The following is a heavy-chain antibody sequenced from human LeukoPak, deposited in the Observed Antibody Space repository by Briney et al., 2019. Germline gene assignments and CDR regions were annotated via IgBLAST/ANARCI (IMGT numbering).Heavy chain of an antibody. CDR3: ARDAPYCSSTSCYENWFDP. CDR2: IYYSGST. J-gene: IGHJ5*02. Sequence: SETLSLTCTVSGGSISSGGYYWSWIRQHPGKGLEWIGYIYYSGSTYYNPSLKSRVTISVDTSKNQFSLKLSSVTAADTAVYCCARDAPYCSSTSCYENWFDPWGQGTLVTVSS. V-gene: IGHV4-31*03. CDR1: GGSISSGGYY. D-gene: IGHD2-2*01.